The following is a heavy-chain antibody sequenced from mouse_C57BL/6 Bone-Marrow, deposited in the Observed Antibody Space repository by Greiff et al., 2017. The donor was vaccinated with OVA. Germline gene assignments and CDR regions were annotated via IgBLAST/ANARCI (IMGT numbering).Heavy chain of an antibody. V-gene: IGHV3-6*01. CDR2: ISYDGSN. Sequence: EVQLQESGPGLVKPSQSLSLTCSVTGYSITSGYYWNWIRQFPGNKLEWMGYISYDGSNNYNPSLKNRISITRDTSKNQFFLKLNSVTTEDTATYYCAREGFAWFAYWGQGTLVTVSA. CDR3: AREGFAWFAY. J-gene: IGHJ3*01. CDR1: GYSITSGYY.